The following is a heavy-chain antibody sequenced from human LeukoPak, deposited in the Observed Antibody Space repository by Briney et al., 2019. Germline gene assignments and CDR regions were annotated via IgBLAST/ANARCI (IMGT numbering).Heavy chain of an antibody. Sequence: PGGSLRLSCAASGFTFDDYAMHWVRQAPGKGLEWVSGISWNSGSIGYADSVKGRFTISRDNAKNSLYLQMNSLRAEDTAVYYCAKGRSGWDDWGQGTLVTVSS. CDR2: ISWNSGSI. CDR1: GFTFDDYA. D-gene: IGHD4-17*01. CDR3: AKGRSGWDD. J-gene: IGHJ4*02. V-gene: IGHV3-9*01.